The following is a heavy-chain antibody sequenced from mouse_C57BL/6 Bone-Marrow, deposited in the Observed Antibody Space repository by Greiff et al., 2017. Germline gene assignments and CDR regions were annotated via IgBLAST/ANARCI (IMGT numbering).Heavy chain of an antibody. V-gene: IGHV1-82*01. J-gene: IGHJ3*01. D-gene: IGHD1-1*01. Sequence: VQLQQSGPELVKPGASVKISCKASGYAFSSSWMNWVKQRPGTGLEWIGRIYPGDGDTNYNGKFKGKATLTADKSSSTAYMQLSSLTSEDSAVYFCARSGYYGSSAWFAYWGQGTLVTVSA. CDR3: ARSGYYGSSAWFAY. CDR1: GYAFSSSW. CDR2: IYPGDGDT.